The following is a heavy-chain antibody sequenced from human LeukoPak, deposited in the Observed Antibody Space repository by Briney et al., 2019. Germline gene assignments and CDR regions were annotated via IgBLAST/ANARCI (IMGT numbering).Heavy chain of an antibody. J-gene: IGHJ5*01. CDR1: GGSISSYY. CDR2: IYYSGST. V-gene: IGHV4-59*01. D-gene: IGHD2-2*01. Sequence: PSETLSLTCTVSGGSISSYYWSWIRQPPGKGLEWIGYIYYSGSTNYNPSLKSRVTISVDTSKNQFSLKLSSVTAADTAVYYCARSVVPAAASWFDSWGQGTLVTVSS. CDR3: ARSVVPAAASWFDS.